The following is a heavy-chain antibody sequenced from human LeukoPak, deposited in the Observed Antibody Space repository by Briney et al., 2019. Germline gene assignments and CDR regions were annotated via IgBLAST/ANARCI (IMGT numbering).Heavy chain of an antibody. Sequence: GGSLRLSCAAPGFTLSSYAMSWVRQAPGKGLEWVSALSGSGGSTYYADSVKGRSTISRDNSKNTLYLQINSLRAEDTAVYYCAKEIDYGEVDCWGQGTLVTVSS. CDR1: GFTLSSYA. CDR3: AKEIDYGEVDC. CDR2: LSGSGGST. V-gene: IGHV3-23*01. D-gene: IGHD4-17*01. J-gene: IGHJ4*02.